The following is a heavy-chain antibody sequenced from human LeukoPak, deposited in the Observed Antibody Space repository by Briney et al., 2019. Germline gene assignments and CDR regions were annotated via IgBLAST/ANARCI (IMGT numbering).Heavy chain of an antibody. CDR2: FDPEDGET. CDR3: ATGILGYCSGGSCKSEYFQH. V-gene: IGHV1-24*01. J-gene: IGHJ1*01. D-gene: IGHD2-15*01. Sequence: SVKVSCKVSGYTLTELSMHWVRQAPGKGLEWMGGFDPEDGETINAQKFQGRVTMTEDTSTDTAYMELSSLRSEDTAVYYCATGILGYCSGGSCKSEYFQHWGQGTLVTVSS. CDR1: GYTLTELS.